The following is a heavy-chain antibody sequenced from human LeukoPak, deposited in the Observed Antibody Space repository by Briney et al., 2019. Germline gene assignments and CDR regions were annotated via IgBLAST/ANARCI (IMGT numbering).Heavy chain of an antibody. D-gene: IGHD3-16*01. CDR2: INPSGGRT. V-gene: IGHV1-46*01. Sequence: ASVTVSCKSSGYTFTSYYMHWVRQAHAQGLEWMGIINPSGGRTSYEQKFQRRVTMTRDMSTSTVYMELSSLRSEDTAVYYCARAVGEDWFDPWGQGTLVTVSS. CDR3: ARAVGEDWFDP. J-gene: IGHJ5*02. CDR1: GYTFTSYY.